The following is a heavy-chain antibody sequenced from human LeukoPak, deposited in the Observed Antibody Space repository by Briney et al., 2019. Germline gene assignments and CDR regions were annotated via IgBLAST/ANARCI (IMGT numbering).Heavy chain of an antibody. CDR1: GGSFSGYY. CDR2: INHSGST. V-gene: IGHV4-34*01. CDR3: ARDIMWEQGI. Sequence: SETLSLTCAVYGGSFSGYYWSWIRQPPGKGLEWIGEINHSGSTNYNPSLKSRVTISVDTSKNQFSLKLSSVTAADTAVYYCARDIMWEQGIWGQGTLVTVSS. J-gene: IGHJ3*02. D-gene: IGHD1-26*01.